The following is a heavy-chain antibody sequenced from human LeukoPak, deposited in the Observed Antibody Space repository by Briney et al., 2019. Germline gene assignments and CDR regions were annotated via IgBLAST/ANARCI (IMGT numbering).Heavy chain of an antibody. CDR1: GFGFSSYW. J-gene: IGHJ4*02. D-gene: IGHD2-2*01. Sequence: GGSLRLSCAASGFGFSSYWMTWVRQAPGKGLEWVANIKQDGSQKYYVDSVKGRFTISRDNAKNSLYLQMNSLRAEDTAVYYCVSTGSQLDYWGQGTLVTVSS. CDR2: IKQDGSQK. CDR3: VSTGSQLDY. V-gene: IGHV3-7*01.